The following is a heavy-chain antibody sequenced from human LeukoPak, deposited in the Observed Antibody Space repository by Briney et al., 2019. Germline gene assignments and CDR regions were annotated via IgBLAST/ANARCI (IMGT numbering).Heavy chain of an antibody. Sequence: SETLSLTCTVSGGSISSSSYYWGWIRQPPGKGLEWIGSIYYSGSTYYNPSLKSRVTISVDTSKNQFSLKLSSVTAADTAVYYRADSGSYWGIDDAFDIWGQGTMVTVSS. J-gene: IGHJ3*02. D-gene: IGHD1-26*01. CDR3: ADSGSYWGIDDAFDI. V-gene: IGHV4-39*07. CDR2: IYYSGST. CDR1: GGSISSSSYY.